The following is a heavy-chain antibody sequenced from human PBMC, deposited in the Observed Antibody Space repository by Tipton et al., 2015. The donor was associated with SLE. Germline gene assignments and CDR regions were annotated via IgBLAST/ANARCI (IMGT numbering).Heavy chain of an antibody. V-gene: IGHV3-11*01. CDR3: ARDRGGYSTSSHWFDT. J-gene: IGHJ5*02. CDR1: GFTFSDYY. Sequence: SLRLSCAASGFTFSDYYMTWIRQAPGEGLEWVSYISGSGKTIYYADSVKGRFTISRDDAKNALYMQMNSLRAEDTALYYCARDRGGYSTSSHWFDTWGQGTLVTVSS. CDR2: ISGSGKTI. D-gene: IGHD6-6*01.